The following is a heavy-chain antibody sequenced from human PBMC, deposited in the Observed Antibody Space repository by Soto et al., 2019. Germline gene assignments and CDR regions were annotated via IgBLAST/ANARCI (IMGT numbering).Heavy chain of an antibody. Sequence: PSETLSLTCAVSGGSISSSNWWSWVRQPPGKGLEWIGYIYHSGSTYYNPSLKSRVTISVDRSKNQFSLKLSSVTAADTAVYYCARDRPIRDSGSPSFDPWGQGIQVTVSS. CDR3: ARDRPIRDSGSPSFDP. D-gene: IGHD3-10*01. CDR1: GGSISSSNW. J-gene: IGHJ5*02. V-gene: IGHV4-4*02. CDR2: IYHSGST.